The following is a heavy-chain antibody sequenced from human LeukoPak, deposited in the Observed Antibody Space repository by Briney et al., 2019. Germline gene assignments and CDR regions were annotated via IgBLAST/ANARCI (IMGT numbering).Heavy chain of an antibody. Sequence: ASVKVSCKASGYTFTGYYMHWVRQAPGQGLEWMGWINPNSGGTNYAQKFQGRVTMTRDTSISTAYMELCRLRSDDTAVYYCARDPSGWYPYNWFDPWGQGTLVTVSS. D-gene: IGHD6-19*01. J-gene: IGHJ5*02. V-gene: IGHV1-2*02. CDR3: ARDPSGWYPYNWFDP. CDR2: INPNSGGT. CDR1: GYTFTGYY.